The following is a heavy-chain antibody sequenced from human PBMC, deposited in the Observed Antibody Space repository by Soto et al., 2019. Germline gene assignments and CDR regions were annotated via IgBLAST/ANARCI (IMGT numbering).Heavy chain of an antibody. CDR3: ARDDATVIMTGAYY. CDR1: GFTFSSYW. CDR2: IKQDGSEK. Sequence: GGSLRLSCAASGFTFSSYWMSWVRQAPGKGLEWVVNIKQDGSEKYYVDSVKGRFTISRDNAKNSLYLQMNSLRAEDTAVYYCARDDATVIMTGAYYWGQGTLVTVSS. V-gene: IGHV3-7*01. D-gene: IGHD4-17*01. J-gene: IGHJ4*02.